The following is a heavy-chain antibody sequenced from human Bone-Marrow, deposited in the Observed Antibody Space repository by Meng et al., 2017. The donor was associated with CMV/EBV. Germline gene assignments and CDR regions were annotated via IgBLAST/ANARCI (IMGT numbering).Heavy chain of an antibody. D-gene: IGHD1-26*01. V-gene: IGHV4-34*01. CDR1: GGSFNAYY. CDR2: INHSGGT. Sequence: GSLRLSCTVYGGSFNAYYYNWFRQAPGKGLEWIGEINHSGGTNYNPSLKSRVTISVDKSKNQFSLRLTSVTAADTAVYYCASESATYLGGRIYYHGMDVWRQGTTVTVSS. CDR3: ASESATYLGGRIYYHGMDV. J-gene: IGHJ6*02.